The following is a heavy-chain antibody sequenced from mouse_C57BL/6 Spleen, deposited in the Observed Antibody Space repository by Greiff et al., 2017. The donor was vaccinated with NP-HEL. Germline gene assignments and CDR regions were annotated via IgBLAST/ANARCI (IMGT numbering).Heavy chain of an antibody. CDR2: INPNNGGT. CDR3: AILYDGYFYYFDY. J-gene: IGHJ2*01. D-gene: IGHD2-3*01. V-gene: IGHV1-26*01. CDR1: GYTFTDYY. Sequence: EVQLQQSGPELVKPGASVKISCKASGYTFTDYYMNWVKQSHGKSLEWIGDINPNNGGTSYNQKFKGKATLTVAKSSSTAYMELRSLTSEDSAVYYCAILYDGYFYYFDYWGQGTTLTVSS.